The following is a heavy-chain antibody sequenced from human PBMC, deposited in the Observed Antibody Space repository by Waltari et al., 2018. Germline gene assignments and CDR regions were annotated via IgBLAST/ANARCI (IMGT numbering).Heavy chain of an antibody. CDR1: GFTFSSYN. CDR2: VSSNGAYI. J-gene: IGHJ5*02. Sequence: EVQLMESGGGLVKPGGSLRLSCAASGFTFSSYNMSWVRQAPGKGLGWVSSVSSNGAYIHYGDSVKGRFTISRDNAKTSLYLQMNGLRDEDTAVYYCARGGWGFYLDLWGQGALVTVSS. CDR3: ARGGWGFYLDL. D-gene: IGHD7-27*01. V-gene: IGHV3-21*01.